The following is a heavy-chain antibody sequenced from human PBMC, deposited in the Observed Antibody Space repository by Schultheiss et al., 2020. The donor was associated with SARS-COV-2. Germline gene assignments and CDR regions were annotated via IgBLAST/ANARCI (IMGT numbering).Heavy chain of an antibody. CDR2: IYYSGST. J-gene: IGHJ6*03. Sequence: SQTLSLTCTVSGGSISSYYWSWIRQPPGKGLEWIGDIYYSGSTNYNPSLKSRVTISVDTSKNQFSLKLSSVTAADTAVYYCARGGGMGIVVVPAAMGYYYMDVWGKGTTVTVSS. CDR3: ARGGGMGIVVVPAAMGYYYMDV. V-gene: IGHV4-59*12. CDR1: GGSISSYY. D-gene: IGHD2-2*03.